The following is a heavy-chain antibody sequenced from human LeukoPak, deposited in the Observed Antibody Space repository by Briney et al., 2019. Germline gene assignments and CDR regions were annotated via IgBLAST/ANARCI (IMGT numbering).Heavy chain of an antibody. Sequence: GRSLRLSCAASGFTFSSYGMHWVRQAPGKGLEWVAVIWYDGSNKYYADSVKGRLTISRDNSKNTLYLQMNSLRAEDTAVYYCARDVETRYDFWSYFDYWGQGTLVTVSS. D-gene: IGHD3-3*01. CDR3: ARDVETRYDFWSYFDY. V-gene: IGHV3-33*01. J-gene: IGHJ4*02. CDR1: GFTFSSYG. CDR2: IWYDGSNK.